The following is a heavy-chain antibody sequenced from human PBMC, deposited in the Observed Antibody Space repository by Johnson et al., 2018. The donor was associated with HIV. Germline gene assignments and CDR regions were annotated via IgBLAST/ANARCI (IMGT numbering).Heavy chain of an antibody. CDR3: ARGVRDSSGYPFAFDI. Sequence: VQLVESGGGVVRPGGSLRLSCAASGFTFDDYGMSWVRQAPGKGLEWVSGINRNGGSTDYTDSVKGRFTISRDNAKNSLYLQMNSLRAEDTAFYYCARGVRDSSGYPFAFDIWGQGTMVSVSS. J-gene: IGHJ3*02. CDR1: GFTFDDYG. V-gene: IGHV3-20*04. CDR2: INRNGGST. D-gene: IGHD3-22*01.